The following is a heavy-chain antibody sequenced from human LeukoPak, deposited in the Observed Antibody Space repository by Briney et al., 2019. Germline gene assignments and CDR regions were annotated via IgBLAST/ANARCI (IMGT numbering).Heavy chain of an antibody. V-gene: IGHV3-7*05. J-gene: IGHJ5*02. CDR2: IRQDGSEK. CDR3: ARVDYSNWFDP. Sequence: GGSLRLSCAASGFIFSSYWMSWVRQAPGKGLEWVANIRQDGSEKYFVDSVKGRFTISRDNAKNSMYLQMNSLRAEDTAVYYCARVDYSNWFDPWGQGTLVTVSS. CDR1: GFIFSSYW. D-gene: IGHD5-12*01.